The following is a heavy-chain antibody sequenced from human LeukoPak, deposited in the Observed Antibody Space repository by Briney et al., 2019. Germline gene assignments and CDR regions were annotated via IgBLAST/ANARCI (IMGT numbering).Heavy chain of an antibody. CDR1: GYTFTGYY. V-gene: IGHV1-8*02. CDR2: MNPENGNT. J-gene: IGHJ4*02. CDR3: ARRYAGGWTDH. Sequence: ASVKVSCKASGYTFTGYYMHWVRQATGQGLEWMGWMNPENGNTGYAEKFQGRVTLTRDTSINTAYMELSSLGSEDTAVYYCARRYAGGWTDHWGQGTLDTVSS. D-gene: IGHD6-19*01.